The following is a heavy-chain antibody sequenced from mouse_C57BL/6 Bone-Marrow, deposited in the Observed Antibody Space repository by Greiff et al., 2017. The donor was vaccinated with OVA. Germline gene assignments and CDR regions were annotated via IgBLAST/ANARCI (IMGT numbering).Heavy chain of an antibody. CDR3: ARAVTRSHYAMDY. V-gene: IGHV15-2*01. J-gene: IGHJ4*01. CDR2: ILPSIGRT. Sequence: QVQLKQSGSELRSPGSSVKLSCKDFDSEVFPIAYMSWVRQKPGHGFEWIGGILPSIGRTIYGEKFEDKATLDADTLSNTAYLELNSLTSDDSAIYYCARAVTRSHYAMDYWGQGTSVTVSS. CDR1: DSEVFPIAY.